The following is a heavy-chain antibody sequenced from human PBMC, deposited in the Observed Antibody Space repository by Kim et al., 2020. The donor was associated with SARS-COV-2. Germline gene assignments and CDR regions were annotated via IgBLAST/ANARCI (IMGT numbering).Heavy chain of an antibody. CDR3: ARSSLLDFDY. Sequence: ASVKVSCKASGYTFTDYHIHWVRQAPGQGLEWMGRLSANSGGTNYAQRFQGRVTMTRDTSISTVYLEMTRLRSDDTAVYYSARSSLLDFDYWGQGTLVTV. J-gene: IGHJ4*02. CDR2: LSANSGGT. V-gene: IGHV1-2*06. CDR1: GYTFTDYH. D-gene: IGHD2-15*01.